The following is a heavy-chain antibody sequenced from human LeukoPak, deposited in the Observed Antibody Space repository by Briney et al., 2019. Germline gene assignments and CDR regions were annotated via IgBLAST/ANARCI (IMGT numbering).Heavy chain of an antibody. CDR2: IRSKAYGGTT. Sequence: PGGSLRLSCTASGFTFGDYAMSWVRQAPGKGLEWVGFIRSKAYGGTTEYAASVKGRFTISRDDSKSIAYLQMNSLKTEDTAVYYCTRVKMVRGVIIITPNAYYYYYYMDVWGKGTTVTISS. CDR1: GFTFGDYA. CDR3: TRVKMVRGVIIITPNAYYYYYYMDV. D-gene: IGHD3-10*01. J-gene: IGHJ6*03. V-gene: IGHV3-49*04.